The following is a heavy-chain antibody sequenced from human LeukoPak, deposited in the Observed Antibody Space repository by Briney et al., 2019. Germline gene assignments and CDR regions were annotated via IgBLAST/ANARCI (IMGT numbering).Heavy chain of an antibody. D-gene: IGHD4-23*01. Sequence: GGSLRLSRAASGFTFSSYAMSWVRQAPGKGLEWVSTISGSGDSTYYAGSVKGRFTISRDNSKNTMALQMNSLRAEDTAVYYCARNGGNWVSYFDYWGQGPLVTVSS. J-gene: IGHJ4*02. CDR3: ARNGGNWVSYFDY. CDR2: ISGSGDST. CDR1: GFTFSSYA. V-gene: IGHV3-23*01.